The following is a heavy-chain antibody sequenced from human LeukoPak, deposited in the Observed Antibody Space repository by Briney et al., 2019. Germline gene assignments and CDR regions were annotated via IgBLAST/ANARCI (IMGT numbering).Heavy chain of an antibody. J-gene: IGHJ4*01. CDR1: GYTFTDYY. CDR3: FVPYTISY. Sequence: ASVKVSCKASGYTFTDYYMHWVRQAPGQGLEWMGWIKIDSGGTNYTQKFQGWVTMTRDTSINTAYMELGRLTSDDTAVYYCFVPYTISYWGQGTLVIVSS. D-gene: IGHD3-9*01. V-gene: IGHV1-2*04. CDR2: IKIDSGGT.